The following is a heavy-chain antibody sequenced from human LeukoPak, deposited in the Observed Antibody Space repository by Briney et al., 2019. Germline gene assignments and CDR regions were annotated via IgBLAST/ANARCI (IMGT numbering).Heavy chain of an antibody. J-gene: IGHJ5*02. CDR1: GYSISSGYY. V-gene: IGHV4-38-2*02. CDR2: IYHSGST. D-gene: IGHD3-10*01. CDR3: ARGSYGSGSYSS. Sequence: SETLSLTCTVSGYSISSGYYWGWIRQPPGKGLEWIGSIYHSGSTYYNPSLKSRVTISVDTSKNHFSLKLYSVTAADTAVYYCARGSYGSGSYSSWGQGTLVTVSS.